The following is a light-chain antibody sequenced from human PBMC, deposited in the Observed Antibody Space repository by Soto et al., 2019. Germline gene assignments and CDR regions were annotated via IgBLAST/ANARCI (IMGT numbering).Light chain of an antibody. V-gene: IGKV3D-20*02. CDR1: QSVSSSY. CDR3: QQSYNTPQT. Sequence: EIVLTQSPGTLSWSPGERSTLSCISSQSVSSSYLAWYQQKPGQAPRLLIYDASNRATGIPARFSGSGSGTDFTLTISSLEPEDFATYYCQQSYNTPQTFGQGTKVDIK. J-gene: IGKJ1*01. CDR2: DAS.